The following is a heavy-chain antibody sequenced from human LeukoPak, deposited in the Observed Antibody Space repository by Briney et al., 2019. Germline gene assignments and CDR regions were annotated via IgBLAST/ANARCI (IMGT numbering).Heavy chain of an antibody. CDR1: GGSISSYY. CDR3: ARDIGGSYAH. V-gene: IGHV4-59*01. Sequence: SETLSLTCAVSGGSISSYYWSWIRQPPGKGLEWIGYIYYSGSTNYNPSLKSRVTISVDTSKNQFSLKLSSVTAADTAVYYCARDIGGSYAHWGQGTLVTVSS. CDR2: IYYSGST. J-gene: IGHJ4*02. D-gene: IGHD1-26*01.